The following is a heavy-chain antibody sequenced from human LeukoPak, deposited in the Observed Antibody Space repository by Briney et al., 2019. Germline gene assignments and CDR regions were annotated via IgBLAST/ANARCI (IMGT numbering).Heavy chain of an antibody. V-gene: IGHV1-69*13. D-gene: IGHD3-22*01. CDR1: GGTFSSYS. CDR3: ARYYYDSSGYYYFDY. J-gene: IGHJ4*02. Sequence: SVKVSCKASGGTFSSYSISWVRQAPGQGLEWMGGIIPIFDTADYAQKFQGRVTITADESTSTAYMELSSLRSEDTAVYYCARYYYDSSGYYYFDYWGQGTLVTVSS. CDR2: IIPIFDTA.